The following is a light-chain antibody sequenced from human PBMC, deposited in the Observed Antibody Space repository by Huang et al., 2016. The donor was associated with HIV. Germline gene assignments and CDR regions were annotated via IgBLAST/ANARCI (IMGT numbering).Light chain of an antibody. Sequence: DVVLSQSPDYLPVSLSARATVNCRSSQSIFYNSNGQNYLAWYKQKAGQPPKLLVYWASTRAPGVPDRFSGTGSGTDFTLTINNLQAEDAAVYYCQQYYFSPRTFGPGTKVDI. CDR2: WAS. V-gene: IGKV4-1*01. CDR1: QSIFYNSNGQNY. CDR3: QQYYFSPRT. J-gene: IGKJ3*01.